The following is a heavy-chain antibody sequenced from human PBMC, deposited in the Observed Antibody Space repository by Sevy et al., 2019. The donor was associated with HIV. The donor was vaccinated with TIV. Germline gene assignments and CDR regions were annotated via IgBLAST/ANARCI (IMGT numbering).Heavy chain of an antibody. V-gene: IGHV1-18*01. D-gene: IGHD3-10*01. Sequence: ASVKVSCKASGYTFTNYGISWVRQAPGQGLEWMGRISTYNGNTNYAQKLQGRVTMTADTTTSTAYMELASLTSDDTAVYYCARVPTYYYGSATYFDYWGQGTPVTVSS. CDR2: ISTYNGNT. J-gene: IGHJ4*02. CDR3: ARVPTYYYGSATYFDY. CDR1: GYTFTNYG.